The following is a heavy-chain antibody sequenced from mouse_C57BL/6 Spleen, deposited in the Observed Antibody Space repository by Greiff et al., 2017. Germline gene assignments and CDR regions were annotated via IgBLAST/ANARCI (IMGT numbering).Heavy chain of an antibody. CDR2: INPSTGGT. CDR3: ARRGSPYWYFDV. V-gene: IGHV1-42*01. J-gene: IGHJ1*03. CDR1: GYSFTGYY. Sequence: VQLQQSGPELVKPGDSVKISCKASGYSFTGYYMNWVKQSPDKSLEWIGEINPSTGGTTSNQKFKATATLTVDKSSSTAYMQLKSLTSEDSAVYYCARRGSPYWYFDVWGTGTTVTVSS.